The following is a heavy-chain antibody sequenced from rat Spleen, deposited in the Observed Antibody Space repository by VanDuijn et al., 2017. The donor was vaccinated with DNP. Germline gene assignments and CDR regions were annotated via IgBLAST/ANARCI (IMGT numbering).Heavy chain of an antibody. Sequence: EVQLVESGGGLVQPGRSLKLSCAASGFTFSDYYMAWVRQAPTKGLEWVAYIGSDGYAPYYGDSVKGRFTISRYNTKSTLYLQMYSLRSEDMATYYCVRWNSGHFDYWGQGVMVTVSS. CDR2: IGSDGYAP. J-gene: IGHJ2*01. V-gene: IGHV5-22*01. CDR3: VRWNSGHFDY. CDR1: GFTFSDYY. D-gene: IGHD4-3*01.